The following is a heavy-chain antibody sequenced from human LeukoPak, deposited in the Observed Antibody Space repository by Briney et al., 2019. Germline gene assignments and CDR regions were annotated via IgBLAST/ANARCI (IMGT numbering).Heavy chain of an antibody. J-gene: IGHJ4*02. CDR3: ARAPSYGDYDY. V-gene: IGHV4-38-2*02. CDR2: IYHSGAT. CDR1: GYSISRGNF. D-gene: IGHD4-17*01. Sequence: PSETLSLTCSVSGYSISRGNFWGWIRQPPGKGLEWIGTIYHSGATYYNPSLKSRVTISVDTSKNQFSLKLSSVTAADTAVYYCARAPSYGDYDYWGQGTLVTVSS.